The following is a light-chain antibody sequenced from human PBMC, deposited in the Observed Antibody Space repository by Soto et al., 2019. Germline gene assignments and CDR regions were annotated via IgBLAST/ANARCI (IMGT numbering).Light chain of an antibody. J-gene: IGKJ4*01. Sequence: EIVMTQSPATLSLSPGEKATLSCRASQSVSNNLAWYQQKPGQAPRLLIYFASTRATGIPARFSGSGSGTEFTHTISSLQSEDSATYYCQHYNKWPLTFGGGTKVETK. CDR1: QSVSNN. CDR2: FAS. CDR3: QHYNKWPLT. V-gene: IGKV3-15*01.